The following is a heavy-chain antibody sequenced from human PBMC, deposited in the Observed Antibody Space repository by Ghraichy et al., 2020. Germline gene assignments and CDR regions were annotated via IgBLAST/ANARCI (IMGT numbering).Heavy chain of an antibody. J-gene: IGHJ6*02. V-gene: IGHV4-61*01. CDR3: ARAPALGYYYYYYGMDV. Sequence: SQTLSLTCTVSGGSVSSGSYYWSWIRQPPGKGLEWIGYIYYSGSTNYNPSLKSRVTISVDTSKNQFSLKLSSVTAADTAVYYCARAPALGYYYYYYGMDVWGQGTTVTVSS. CDR2: IYYSGST. CDR1: GGSVSSGSYY. D-gene: IGHD3-16*01.